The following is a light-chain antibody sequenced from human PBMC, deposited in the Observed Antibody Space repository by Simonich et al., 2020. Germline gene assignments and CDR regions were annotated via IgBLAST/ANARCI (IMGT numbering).Light chain of an antibody. CDR3: QSYDSSNVV. J-gene: IGLJ2*01. Sequence: NFMLTQPHSVSESPGKTVTISCTRSSGSIASNYLQWYQPRPGSAPTTVIYEDNQRPSGVPDRFSGSIDSSSNSASLTISGLKTEDEADYYCQSYDSSNVVFGGGTKLTVL. CDR1: SGSIASNY. V-gene: IGLV6-57*03. CDR2: EDN.